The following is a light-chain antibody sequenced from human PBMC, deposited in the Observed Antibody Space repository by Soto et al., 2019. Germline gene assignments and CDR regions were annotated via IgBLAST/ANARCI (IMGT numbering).Light chain of an antibody. CDR3: QQSESSPRT. CDR1: QSVTSTY. J-gene: IGKJ1*01. CDR2: GTS. Sequence: EIVLTQSPGTLSLSPGERATLSCRGSQSVTSTYLAWYQQTPGQAPRLLIYGTSNRATGVPDRFSGSGSGTDFTLNISGLEPEDFAVYYCQQSESSPRTFGQGTKVEIK. V-gene: IGKV3-20*01.